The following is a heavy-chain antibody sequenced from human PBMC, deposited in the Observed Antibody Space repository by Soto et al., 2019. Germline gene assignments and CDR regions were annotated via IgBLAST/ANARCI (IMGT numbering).Heavy chain of an antibody. Sequence: QVQLQESGPGLMKPSETLSLSCSVSGGSVSSGSHYWTWIRQPPGKTLEWIGHISYSGKIDLNPSLRSRVTLSRDTSKNQFSLRLTSVTAADAAGYYCARYRFSGSKWSKVDYWGQGTLVSVSS. D-gene: IGHD1-26*01. J-gene: IGHJ4*02. CDR2: ISYSGKI. CDR1: GGSVSSGSHY. CDR3: ARYRFSGSKWSKVDY. V-gene: IGHV4-61*01.